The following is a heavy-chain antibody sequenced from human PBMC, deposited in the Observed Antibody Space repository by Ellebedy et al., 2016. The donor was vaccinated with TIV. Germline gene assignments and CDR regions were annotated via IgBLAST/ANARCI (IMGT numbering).Heavy chain of an antibody. V-gene: IGHV3-74*01. CDR3: ARGLYYGIDF. J-gene: IGHJ6*02. CDR2: INGDGSHT. D-gene: IGHD2-8*01. Sequence: GESLKISCAASGYTFTSYWMHWVRQAPGKGLVWVSHINGDGSHTIYADSVKGRFTISRDNAKNTLYLQMNSLRADDAAVYYCARGLYYGIDFWGQGTTVTVSS. CDR1: GYTFTSYW.